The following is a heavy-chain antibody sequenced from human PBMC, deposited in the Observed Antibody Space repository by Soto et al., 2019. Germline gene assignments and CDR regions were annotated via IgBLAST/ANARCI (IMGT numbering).Heavy chain of an antibody. CDR3: AKDLGGDYGPYYYYYGMDV. J-gene: IGHJ6*02. D-gene: IGHD4-17*01. Sequence: ESGGGVVQPGRSLRLSCAASGFTFSSYGMHWVRQAPGTGLEWVAVISYDGSNKYYADSVKGRFTISRDNSKNTLYLQMNSLRAEDTAVYYCAKDLGGDYGPYYYYYGMDVWGQGTTVTVSS. V-gene: IGHV3-30*18. CDR1: GFTFSSYG. CDR2: ISYDGSNK.